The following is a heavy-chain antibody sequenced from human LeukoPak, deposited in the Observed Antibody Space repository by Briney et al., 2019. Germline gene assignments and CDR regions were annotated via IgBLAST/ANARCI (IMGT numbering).Heavy chain of an antibody. V-gene: IGHV3-23*01. CDR2: ISGSGSNI. CDR1: GFTFSSYA. CDR3: AEDRYSSNWLGAFDY. D-gene: IGHD6-13*01. J-gene: IGHJ4*02. Sequence: PGGSLRLSCAASGFTFSSYAMGWVRQAPGKGLEWVSAISGSGSNIYYADSVKGRFTMSRDNSKNTVYLQMNSLRAEDTAVYYCAEDRYSSNWLGAFDYWGQGTLVTVSS.